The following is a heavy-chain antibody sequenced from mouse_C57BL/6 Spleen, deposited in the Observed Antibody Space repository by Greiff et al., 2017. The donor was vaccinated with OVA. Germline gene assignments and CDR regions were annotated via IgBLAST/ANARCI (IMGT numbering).Heavy chain of an antibody. CDR2: IYPGDGDT. CDR3: ARHYGNPLDY. Sequence: QVQLQQSGPELVKPGASVKISCKASGYAFSSSWMNWVKQRPGKGLEWIGRIYPGDGDTNYNGKFKGKATLTADKSSSTAYMQLSSLTSEDSAVYFCARHYGNPLDYGGQGTSVTVS. J-gene: IGHJ4*01. V-gene: IGHV1-82*01. D-gene: IGHD2-1*01. CDR1: GYAFSSSW.